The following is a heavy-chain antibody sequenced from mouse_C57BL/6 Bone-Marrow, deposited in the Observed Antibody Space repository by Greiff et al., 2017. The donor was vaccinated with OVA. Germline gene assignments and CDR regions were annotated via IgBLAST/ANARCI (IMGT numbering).Heavy chain of an antibody. CDR2: ILPGSGST. J-gene: IGHJ1*03. D-gene: IGHD1-1*01. CDR1: GYTFTGYW. V-gene: IGHV1-9*01. CDR3: AIPLLLRYWYFDV. Sequence: QVQLQQSGAELMKPGASVKLSCKATGYTFTGYWIEWVKQRPGHGLEWIGEILPGSGSTNYNEKFKGKATFTADTSSNPAYMPLTSLATEDSAIYYCAIPLLLRYWYFDVWGTGTTVTVSS.